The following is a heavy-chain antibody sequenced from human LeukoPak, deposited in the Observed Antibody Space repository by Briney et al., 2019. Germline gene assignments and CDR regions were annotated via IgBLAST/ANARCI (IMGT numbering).Heavy chain of an antibody. V-gene: IGHV1-46*01. Sequence: GASVKVSCKASGSNFTSYYMHWVRQAPGQGLEWMGIINPSGGTTSYAQKFQGRVTVTRDTSTSTVYMELSSLRSEDTAVYYCARDLVVVTGLRTRGSFDIWGQGTMVTVSS. CDR2: INPSGGTT. D-gene: IGHD2-21*02. CDR3: ARDLVVVTGLRTRGSFDI. CDR1: GSNFTSYY. J-gene: IGHJ3*02.